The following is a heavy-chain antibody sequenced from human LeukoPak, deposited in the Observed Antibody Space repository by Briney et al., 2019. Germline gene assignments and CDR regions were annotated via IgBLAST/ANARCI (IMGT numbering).Heavy chain of an antibody. J-gene: IGHJ4*02. Sequence: GGSLRLSCEASGFTFSNCWMTWVRQAPGKGLEWVANIKQDGGQKYYVDSVKGRFTISRDNAKNSVYLQMNSLRAGDTAVYYCARIGYSSSCTDYWGQGTLVTVSS. V-gene: IGHV3-7*01. CDR1: GFTFSNCW. CDR2: IKQDGGQK. CDR3: ARIGYSSSCTDY. D-gene: IGHD2-2*01.